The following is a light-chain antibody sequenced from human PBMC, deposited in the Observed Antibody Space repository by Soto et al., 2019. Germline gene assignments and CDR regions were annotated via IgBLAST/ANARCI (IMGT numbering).Light chain of an antibody. Sequence: EIVLTQSPGTLSLSPGERATLSCRASQSVTSNYLAWSQQKPGQAPRLLIYGASSRAPGVPDRFSGSGSGTDFTLTISRLEPEDFAVYFCQQYDSSPWTFGQGTKVDSK. J-gene: IGKJ1*01. CDR2: GAS. V-gene: IGKV3-20*01. CDR3: QQYDSSPWT. CDR1: QSVTSNY.